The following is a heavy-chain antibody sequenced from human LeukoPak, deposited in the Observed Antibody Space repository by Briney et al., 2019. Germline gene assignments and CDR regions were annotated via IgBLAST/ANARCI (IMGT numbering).Heavy chain of an antibody. V-gene: IGHV1-18*01. CDR1: GYTFTSYG. J-gene: IGHJ6*03. CDR3: ARVGSSSSLYYYYYMDV. D-gene: IGHD6-6*01. CDR2: ISAYNGNT. Sequence: GASVKVSCKASGYTFTSYGISWVRQAPGQGLEWMGWISAYNGNTNYAQKLQGRVTMTTVTSTSTAYMELRSLRSDDTAVYYCARVGSSSSLYYYYYMDVWGKGTTVTVSS.